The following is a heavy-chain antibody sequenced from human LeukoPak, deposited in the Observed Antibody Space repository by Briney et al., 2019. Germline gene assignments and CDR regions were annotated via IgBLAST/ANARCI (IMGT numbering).Heavy chain of an antibody. Sequence: ASVKVSCKASGYTFTSYGISWVRQAPGQGLEWMGWISAYNGNTNYAQKLQGRVTMTTDTSTSTAYMELRSPRSDDTAVYYCFLRSSGYHTWDDYWGQGTLVTVSS. D-gene: IGHD3-22*01. V-gene: IGHV1-18*01. CDR1: GYTFTSYG. J-gene: IGHJ4*02. CDR2: ISAYNGNT. CDR3: FLRSSGYHTWDDY.